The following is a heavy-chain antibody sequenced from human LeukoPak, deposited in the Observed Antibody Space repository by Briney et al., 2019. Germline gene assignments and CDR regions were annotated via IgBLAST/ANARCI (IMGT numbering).Heavy chain of an antibody. CDR1: GFTFSSYW. Sequence: QSGGSLRLSCAASGFTFSSYWMSWVRQAPGKGLEWVANIKQDGSEKYYVDSVKGRFTISRDNAKNSLYLQMNSLRAEDTAVYYCARDRGYYGSGTSLWANYFDYWGQGTLVTVSS. D-gene: IGHD3-10*01. CDR2: IKQDGSEK. CDR3: ARDRGYYGSGTSLWANYFDY. J-gene: IGHJ4*02. V-gene: IGHV3-7*01.